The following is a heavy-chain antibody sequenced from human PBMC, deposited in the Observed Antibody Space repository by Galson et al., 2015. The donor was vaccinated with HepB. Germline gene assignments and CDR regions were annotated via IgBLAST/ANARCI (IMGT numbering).Heavy chain of an antibody. D-gene: IGHD6-13*01. CDR1: GFTVSSNY. CDR3: ARVAFSSWYRYFDY. J-gene: IGHJ4*02. Sequence: SLRLSCAASGFTVSSNYMSWVRQAPGKGLEWVSAIYSGGSTYYADSVKGRFTISRDNSKNTLYLQMNSLRAEDTAVYYCARVAFSSWYRYFDYWGQGTLVTVSS. V-gene: IGHV3-66*02. CDR2: IYSGGST.